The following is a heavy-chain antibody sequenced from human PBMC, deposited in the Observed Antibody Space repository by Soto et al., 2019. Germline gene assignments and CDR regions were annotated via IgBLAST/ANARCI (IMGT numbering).Heavy chain of an antibody. V-gene: IGHV1-69*04. CDR3: AVGYCSGGSCYSDY. D-gene: IGHD2-15*01. J-gene: IGHJ4*02. Sequence: SVKVSCKASGYTFTSYDINWVRQATGQGLEWMGRIIPILGIANYAQKFQGRVTITADKSTSTAYMELSSLRSEDTAVYYCAVGYCSGGSCYSDYWGRGTLVTVSS. CDR2: IIPILGIA. CDR1: GYTFTSYD.